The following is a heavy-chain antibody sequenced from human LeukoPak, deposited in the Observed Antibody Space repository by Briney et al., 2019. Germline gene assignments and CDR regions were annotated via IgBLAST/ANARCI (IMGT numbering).Heavy chain of an antibody. J-gene: IGHJ4*02. CDR1: GYSFTNYW. Sequence: GESLKISCKGSGYSFTNYWISWVRQKPGKGLEWMGTIDPSDSYTNYSPSFQGPVTISADRSISTAYLQWSGLRASDTAIYYCARQRDIVPTIPFDYWGQGSLVTVSS. CDR3: ARQRDIVPTIPFDY. D-gene: IGHD5-12*01. V-gene: IGHV5-10-1*01. CDR2: IDPSDSYT.